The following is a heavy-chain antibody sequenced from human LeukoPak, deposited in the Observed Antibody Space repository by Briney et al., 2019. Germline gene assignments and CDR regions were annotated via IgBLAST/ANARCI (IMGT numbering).Heavy chain of an antibody. D-gene: IGHD1-26*01. J-gene: IGHJ4*02. V-gene: IGHV1-18*01. Sequence: GASVKVSCKASGDTFTNYGITWVRQAPGQGLEWMGWISANTGNTNYTQRFQDRVTMTTDTSTSTAYLEMRSLRSDDTAIYYCARGTQWEPQRLRIALDSWGQGTLVTVSS. CDR3: ARGTQWEPQRLRIALDS. CDR1: GDTFTNYG. CDR2: ISANTGNT.